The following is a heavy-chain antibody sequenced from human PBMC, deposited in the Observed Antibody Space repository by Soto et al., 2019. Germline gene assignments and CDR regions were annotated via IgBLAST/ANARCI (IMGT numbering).Heavy chain of an antibody. V-gene: IGHV3-15*01. CDR1: GFTFSFSDAW. CDR3: ATGVAGAFDF. Sequence: EVQLVESGGGLVKPGGSLRLSCAASGFTFSFSDAWMSWVRQAPGKGLEWVGRVKSQTDGGPAGPTDYAAPVKGRFSISRDDSKNTVYLQINSLKTEDTAIYSCATGVAGAFDFWGQGTMVTVSS. D-gene: IGHD6-13*01. CDR2: VKSQTDGGPAGPT. J-gene: IGHJ3*01.